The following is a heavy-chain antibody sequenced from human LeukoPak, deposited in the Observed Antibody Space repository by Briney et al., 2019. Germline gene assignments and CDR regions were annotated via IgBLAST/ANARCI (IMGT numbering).Heavy chain of an antibody. D-gene: IGHD1-1*01. J-gene: IGHJ4*02. CDR3: ARRQGTTLSFDY. V-gene: IGHV1-18*01. CDR2: INAYNGNT. Sequence: ASVKASCKASGYTFTSYGFSWVRQAPGQGLEWMGWINAYNGNTNYAQKPQGRVTMTTDTSTSTAYMELRSLRFDDTAVYYCARRQGTTLSFDYWGQGTLVTVSS. CDR1: GYTFTSYG.